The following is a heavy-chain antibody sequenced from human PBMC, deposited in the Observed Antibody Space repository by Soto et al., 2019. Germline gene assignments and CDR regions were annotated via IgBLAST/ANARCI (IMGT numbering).Heavy chain of an antibody. Sequence: SETLSLTCAVSGGSISSGGYSWSWIRQPPGKGLEWIGYIYHSGSTYYNPSLKSRVTISVDKSKNQFSPKLNSVTAADTAVYYCARDLWGYCGTDCYPLDVWGQGTTVTVSS. CDR3: ARDLWGYCGTDCYPLDV. CDR2: IYHSGST. J-gene: IGHJ6*02. V-gene: IGHV4-30-2*01. D-gene: IGHD2-21*02. CDR1: GGSISSGGYS.